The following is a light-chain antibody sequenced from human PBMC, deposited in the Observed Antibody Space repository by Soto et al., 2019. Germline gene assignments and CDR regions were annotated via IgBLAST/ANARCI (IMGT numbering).Light chain of an antibody. V-gene: IGLV2-8*01. CDR1: SSDVGGYNY. CDR2: EVS. Sequence: QSALTQPPSASGSPGRSVTISCTGTSSDVGGYNYVSWYQQHPGKAPKLMIYEVSKRPSGVPDRFSGSKSGNTASLTVSGLQAEDEADYYCSSYAGSNKPYVFGTGTQLTVL. J-gene: IGLJ1*01. CDR3: SSYAGSNKPYV.